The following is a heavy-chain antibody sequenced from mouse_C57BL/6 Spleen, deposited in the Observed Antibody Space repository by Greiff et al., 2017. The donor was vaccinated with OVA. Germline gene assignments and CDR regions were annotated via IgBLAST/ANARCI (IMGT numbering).Heavy chain of an antibody. J-gene: IGHJ4*01. CDR2: IYPGDGDT. CDR1: GYAFSSSW. V-gene: IGHV1-82*01. CDR3: ARLWRDAMDY. Sequence: VQRVESGPELVKPGASVKISCKASGYAFSSSWMNWVKQRPGKGLEWIGRIYPGDGDTNYNGKFKGKATLTADKSSSTAYMQLSSLTSEDSAVYFCARLWRDAMDYWGQGTSVTVSS.